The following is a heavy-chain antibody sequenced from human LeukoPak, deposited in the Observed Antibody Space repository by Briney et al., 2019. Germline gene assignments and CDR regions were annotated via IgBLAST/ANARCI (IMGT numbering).Heavy chain of an antibody. J-gene: IGHJ3*02. CDR3: ARAYGASSWCAFDI. CDR1: GGSFSGYY. D-gene: IGHD6-13*01. CDR2: IYTSGST. V-gene: IGHV4-59*10. Sequence: SETLSLTCAVYGGSFSGYYWSWIRQPAGKGLEWIGRIYTSGSTNYNPSLKSRVTISVDTSKNQFSLKLSSVTAADTAVYYCARAYGASSWCAFDIWGQGTMVTVSS.